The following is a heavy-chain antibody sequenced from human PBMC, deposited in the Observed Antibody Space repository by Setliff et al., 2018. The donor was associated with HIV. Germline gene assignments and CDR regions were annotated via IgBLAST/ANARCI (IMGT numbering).Heavy chain of an antibody. CDR2: IYPGDSDT. CDR3: ARHAGPRNFWSGYSSGMDV. Sequence: PGESLKISCKGFGYSFTTYWIGWVRQMPGKGLEWMGIIYPGDSDTRYSPSFQGQVTISADKSIATAYLQWSSLKASDTAMYYCARHAGPRNFWSGYSSGMDVWGKGTTVTVSS. CDR1: GYSFTTYW. J-gene: IGHJ6*03. D-gene: IGHD3-3*01. V-gene: IGHV5-51*01.